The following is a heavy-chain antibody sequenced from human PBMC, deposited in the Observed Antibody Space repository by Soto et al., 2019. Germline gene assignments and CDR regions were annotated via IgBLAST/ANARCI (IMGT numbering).Heavy chain of an antibody. Sequence: PSETLSLTCAVSGGSLNNGGYSWGWVRRPPGKGLEYIASIYYSGSTYYNPSLKSRVTISLDKSKNQFSLNLNSVTAADTAVYYCARVGRNTAMANWGQGTLVTVSS. J-gene: IGHJ4*02. CDR3: ARVGRNTAMAN. CDR2: IYYSGST. V-gene: IGHV4-30-2*01. D-gene: IGHD5-18*01. CDR1: GGSLNNGGYS.